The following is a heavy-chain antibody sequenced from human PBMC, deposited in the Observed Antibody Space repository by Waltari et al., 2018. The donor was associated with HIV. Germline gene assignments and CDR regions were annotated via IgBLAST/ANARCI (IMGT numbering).Heavy chain of an antibody. CDR1: GYTFPGYS. D-gene: IGHD7-27*01. CDR3: ARGGNWGSSKASY. CDR2: INPNSGFT. Sequence: QVQLVPSGAEVKKPGASVTVPCQASGYTFPGYSMNWARQAPGQGREWMGWINPNSGFTNYAQKFQGRVTMTRDTSISTAYMELSRLRSDDTAVYYCARGGNWGSSKASYWGQGTLVTVSS. J-gene: IGHJ4*02. V-gene: IGHV1-2*02.